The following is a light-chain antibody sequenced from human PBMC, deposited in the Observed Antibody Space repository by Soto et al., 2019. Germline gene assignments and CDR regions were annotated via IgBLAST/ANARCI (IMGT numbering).Light chain of an antibody. V-gene: IGKV3-20*01. CDR1: HSVSTSY. J-gene: IGKJ5*01. Sequence: EIVLTQSPGTLSLSPGERATLSCRASHSVSTSYLAWYQQKPGQAPTLLIYGASSRSTGIPDRLRGSGSGTDFTLSNSRLEPEDFAVYYCQQYGGSPPITFGQGTRLEIK. CDR3: QQYGGSPPIT. CDR2: GAS.